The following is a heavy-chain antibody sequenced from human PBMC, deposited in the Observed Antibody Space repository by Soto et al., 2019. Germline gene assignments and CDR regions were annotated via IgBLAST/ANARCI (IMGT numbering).Heavy chain of an antibody. Sequence: GGSLRLSCVASGFTFNKYGLAWVRQAPGRGLEWVSAISGSGASTYDADSVKGRFTISRDNSNNTLYLQMNNLRAEDTAIYYCANTPGVIPVITSFDHWGQGT. CDR3: ANTPGVIPVITSFDH. J-gene: IGHJ4*02. CDR1: GFTFNKYG. V-gene: IGHV3-23*01. CDR2: ISGSGAST. D-gene: IGHD3-16*01.